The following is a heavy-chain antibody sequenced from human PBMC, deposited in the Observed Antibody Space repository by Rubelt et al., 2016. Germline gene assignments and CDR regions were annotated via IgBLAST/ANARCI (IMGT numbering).Heavy chain of an antibody. CDR1: GGSFSGYY. D-gene: IGHD2-2*01. V-gene: IGHV4-34*01. Sequence: QVQLQQWGAGLLKPSETLSLTCAVYGGSFSGYYWSWIRQPPGKGLEWIGEINHSGSTNYNPPLRGRVTLSDETSKNQFSRKLGSVTAADTAVYYCANERYQLLSYYFDYWGQGTLVTVSS. CDR3: ANERYQLLSYYFDY. CDR2: INHSGST. J-gene: IGHJ4*02.